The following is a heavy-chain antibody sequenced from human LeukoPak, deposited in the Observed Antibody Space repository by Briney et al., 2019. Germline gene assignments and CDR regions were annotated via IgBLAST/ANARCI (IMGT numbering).Heavy chain of an antibody. CDR1: GGSFSGHY. D-gene: IGHD3-10*01. V-gene: IGHV4-34*01. CDR3: ARRHLITMVRGVSYFDY. Sequence: SETLSLTCAVYGGSFSGHYWSWIRQPPGKGLEWIGEINHNGSTNYNPSLKSRVTISVDTSKNQFSLKLSSVTAADTAVYYCARRHLITMVRGVSYFDYWGQGTLVTVSP. CDR2: INHNGST. J-gene: IGHJ4*02.